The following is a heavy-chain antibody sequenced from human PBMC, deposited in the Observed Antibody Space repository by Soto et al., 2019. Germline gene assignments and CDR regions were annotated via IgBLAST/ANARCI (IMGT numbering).Heavy chain of an antibody. V-gene: IGHV3-48*02. D-gene: IGHD3-9*01. CDR2: IGSSSSPI. CDR3: ASAVDDFLTGLSDAFDI. J-gene: IGHJ3*02. Sequence: LRLSCAASGFTFSSFGMDWVRRAPGMGLEWVSYIGSSSSPIYYADSVKGRFTISRDNDKNSLYLQMNSLRDDDTAEYYCASAVDDFLTGLSDAFDIWGQGTMVTVSS. CDR1: GFTFSSFG.